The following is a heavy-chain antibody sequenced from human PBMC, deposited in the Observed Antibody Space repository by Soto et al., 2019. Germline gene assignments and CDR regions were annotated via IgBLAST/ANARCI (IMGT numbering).Heavy chain of an antibody. Sequence: QVQLVESGGGVVQPGMSLTLSCAASGFTFSGHSMLWVRQAPGKGLEWVALIWFDGNRKHYADSVKGRFTISRDNSKNTLYLQMNGQTDEDTAMYYCARDMDARYANGWYHYFDYWGQGTLATVSS. J-gene: IGHJ4*02. V-gene: IGHV3-33*01. CDR1: GFTFSGHS. D-gene: IGHD6-19*01. CDR2: IWFDGNRK. CDR3: ARDMDARYANGWYHYFDY.